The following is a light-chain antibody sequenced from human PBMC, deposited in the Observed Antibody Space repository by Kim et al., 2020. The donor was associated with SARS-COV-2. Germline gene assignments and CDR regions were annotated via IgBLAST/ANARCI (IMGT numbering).Light chain of an antibody. Sequence: APGKSAWITCVGNNIGSNSVHWYQWQPGQAPVLVIDYDRDRPSGIPGRFSCYNSGNTASLTISRVEAGDEAEYYCQVWDSSSDHRVFGGGTQLTVL. CDR3: QVWDSSSDHRV. V-gene: IGLV3-21*04. J-gene: IGLJ3*02. CDR2: YDR. CDR1: NIGSNS.